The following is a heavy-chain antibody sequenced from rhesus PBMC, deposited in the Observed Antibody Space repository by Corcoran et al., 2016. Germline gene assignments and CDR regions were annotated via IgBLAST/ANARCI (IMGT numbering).Heavy chain of an antibody. CDR3: APRGEVAY. J-gene: IGHJ4*01. CDR2: VNRGGGST. D-gene: IGHD3-34*01. CDR1: GFPVSSSA. V-gene: IGHV3S5*01. Sequence: ERQLVETGGGVVQPGVSRRLPCAASGFPVSSSARQWVRQAPGKGVEWIAAVNRGGGSTYYADSVKGRFTTSRDNSKNTLSLPMNSLRVEDTAVYYCAPRGEVAYWGQGFLVTVSS.